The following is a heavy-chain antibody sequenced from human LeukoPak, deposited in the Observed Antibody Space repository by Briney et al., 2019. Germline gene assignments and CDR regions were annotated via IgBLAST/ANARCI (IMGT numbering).Heavy chain of an antibody. CDR2: INPNSGGA. J-gene: IGHJ6*03. CDR1: GYTFTRYH. CDR3: ARDARRGYYYYMDV. Sequence: APVKVSLKGSGYTFTRYHMHWVRQAPGQGVGWVGWINPNSGGANYAQKFQGRVTMTRDTSISTAYMELSRLRSDDTAVYYCARDARRGYYYYMDVWGKGTTVTVSS. V-gene: IGHV1-2*02.